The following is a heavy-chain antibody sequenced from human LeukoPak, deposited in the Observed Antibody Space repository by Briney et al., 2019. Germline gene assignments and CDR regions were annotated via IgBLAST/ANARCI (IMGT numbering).Heavy chain of an antibody. CDR3: ATTLPKDVVATISIPFDY. D-gene: IGHD5-12*01. Sequence: ASVKVSCKVSGYTLTELSMHWVRQAPGKGLEWMGGFDPEDGETIYAQKFQGRVTMTEDTSTDTAYMELSSLRSEDTAVYYCATTLPKDVVATISIPFDYWGQGTLVTVSS. J-gene: IGHJ4*02. CDR2: FDPEDGET. CDR1: GYTLTELS. V-gene: IGHV1-24*01.